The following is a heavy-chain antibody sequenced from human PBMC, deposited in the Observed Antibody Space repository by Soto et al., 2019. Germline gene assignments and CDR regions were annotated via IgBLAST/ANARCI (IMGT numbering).Heavy chain of an antibody. D-gene: IGHD3-10*01. CDR1: GGSFRGDY. CDR2: INHSGST. V-gene: IGHV4-34*01. J-gene: IGHJ5*02. Sequence: SETLSLTCAVYGGSFRGDYWSWIRQPPGEVLELIGEINHSGSTTYNPSLKSRVTISVDTSKKHFSLKLSSVTAADTAVYYCARGPSRLRIGDSLAWAQGTLVTVSS. CDR3: ARGPSRLRIGDSLA.